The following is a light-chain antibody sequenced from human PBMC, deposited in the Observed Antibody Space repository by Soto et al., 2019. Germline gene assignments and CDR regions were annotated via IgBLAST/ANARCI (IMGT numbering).Light chain of an antibody. V-gene: IGKV1-5*01. CDR1: QNINSW. CDR2: GAS. Sequence: DIHLTQPPSTLSASVGDRVTSTCRASQNINSWLSWYQQKRGEAPKVLIFGASSLQSGVPSSFSGSGSGTEFTLTTASLQTEDFETDDGVRYYAFFQTFGKGTKVVV. J-gene: IGKJ1*01. CDR3: VRYYAFFQT.